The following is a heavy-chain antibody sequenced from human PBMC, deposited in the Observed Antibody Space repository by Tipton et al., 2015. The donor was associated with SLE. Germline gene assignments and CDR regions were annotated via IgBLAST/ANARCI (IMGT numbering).Heavy chain of an antibody. CDR1: GGSISSYY. CDR3: ARVDFWSGHYSFDY. J-gene: IGHJ4*02. D-gene: IGHD3-3*01. V-gene: IGHV4-59*01. CDR2: IYYSGST. Sequence: LRLSCSVSGGSISSYYWSWIQQPPGKGLEWIGYIYYSGSTNYNPSLKSRVTISVDTSKNQFSLKLSSVTAADTAVYYCARVDFWSGHYSFDYWGQGTLVTVSS.